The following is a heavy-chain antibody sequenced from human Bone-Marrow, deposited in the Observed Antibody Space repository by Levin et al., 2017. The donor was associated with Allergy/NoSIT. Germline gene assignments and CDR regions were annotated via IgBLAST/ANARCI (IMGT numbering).Heavy chain of an antibody. V-gene: IGHV3-30*04. CDR1: GFTFNSHA. J-gene: IGHJ4*02. D-gene: IGHD3-22*01. Sequence: GGSLRLSCAASGFTFNSHALHWVRQAPGKGLEWVALISHDGSNTYYADSVRGRFTISRDNANVYLQMRSLRAEDTGFYYCARDFMSELDYESGAIDYWGQGTLVPVSS. CDR3: ARDFMSELDYESGAIDY. CDR2: ISHDGSNT.